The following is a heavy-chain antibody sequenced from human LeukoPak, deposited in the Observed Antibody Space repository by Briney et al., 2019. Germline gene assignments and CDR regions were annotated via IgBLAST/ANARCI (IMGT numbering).Heavy chain of an antibody. CDR2: IYYSGST. J-gene: IGHJ4*02. V-gene: IGHV4-39*01. CDR3: PRRLGITIFGVVIDDYFDY. D-gene: IGHD3-3*01. CDR1: VGSISSSSYY. Sequence: SETLSLTCTVSVGSISSSSYYWGWIRQPPGKGLEWIGSIYYSGSTYYNPSLKSRVTISVDTSKNQFSLKLSSVTAADTAVYYSPRRLGITIFGVVIDDYFDYWGQGTLITVSS.